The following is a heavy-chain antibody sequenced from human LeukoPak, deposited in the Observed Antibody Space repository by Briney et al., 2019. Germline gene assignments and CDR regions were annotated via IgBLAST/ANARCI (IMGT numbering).Heavy chain of an antibody. D-gene: IGHD2-8*01. J-gene: IGHJ4*02. CDR3: ARLMRSLGPFDH. V-gene: IGHV3-21*04. Sequence: PGGSLRLSCAASGFIFSSYSMNWVRQAPGKGLEWVSSISSSSSYIYYADSVKGRFTISRDNAKNSLYLQMNSLRADDTAVYYCARLMRSLGPFDHWGQGTLVTVSS. CDR2: ISSSSSYI. CDR1: GFIFSSYS.